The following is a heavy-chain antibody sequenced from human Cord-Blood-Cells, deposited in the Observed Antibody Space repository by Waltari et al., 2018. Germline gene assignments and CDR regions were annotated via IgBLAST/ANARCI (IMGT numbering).Heavy chain of an antibody. D-gene: IGHD5-12*01. V-gene: IGHV1-2*04. CDR2: INPNSGGT. CDR1: GYTFTGYY. J-gene: IGHJ4*02. Sequence: QVQLVQSGAEVKKPGASVKVSCKASGYTFTGYYMHWVRQAPGQGLEWMGWINPNSGGTNYAQKFQGWVTMTRDTSINTAYMELSRLRSDDTAVYYCARGPPANSGYDHPYDYWGQGTLVTVSS. CDR3: ARGPPANSGYDHPYDY.